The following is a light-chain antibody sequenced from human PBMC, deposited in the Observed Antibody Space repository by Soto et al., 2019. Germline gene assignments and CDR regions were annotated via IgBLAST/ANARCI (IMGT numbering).Light chain of an antibody. CDR3: QQSYSTPPEYT. V-gene: IGKV1-39*01. CDR2: AAS. CDR1: QSISTY. Sequence: DIQMTQSPSSLSASVGDRVTITCRAGQSISTYLNWYQQKPGKAPKLLIYAASNLQSGVPSRFSGSGSGTDFNLTISSLQPGDSATYFCQQSYSTPPEYTFGQGTKLEIK. J-gene: IGKJ2*01.